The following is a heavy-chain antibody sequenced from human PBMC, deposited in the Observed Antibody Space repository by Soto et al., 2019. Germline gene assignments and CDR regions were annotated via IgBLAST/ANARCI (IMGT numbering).Heavy chain of an antibody. CDR2: IYYSGST. CDR3: ARSEAYGPNWFDP. D-gene: IGHD4-17*01. V-gene: IGHV4-61*01. Sequence: KSSETLSLTCTVSGGSVSSGSYYWSWIRQPPGKGLEWIGYIYYSGSTNYNPSLKSRVTISVDTSKNQFSLKLSSVTAADTAVYYCARSEAYGPNWFDPWGQGTLVTVSS. CDR1: GGSVSSGSYY. J-gene: IGHJ5*02.